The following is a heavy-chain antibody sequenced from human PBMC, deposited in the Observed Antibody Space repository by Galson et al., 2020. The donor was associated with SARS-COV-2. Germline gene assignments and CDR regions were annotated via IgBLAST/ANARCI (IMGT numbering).Heavy chain of an antibody. Sequence: RSWMHWVRQAPGKGLVWVSRINSDGSSTSYADSVKGRFTISRDNAKNTLYLQMNSLRAEDTAVYYCARVGTRSGWKYYFDYWGQGTLVTVSS. V-gene: IGHV3-74*01. CDR3: ARVGTRSGWKYYFDY. J-gene: IGHJ4*02. D-gene: IGHD6-19*01. CDR1: RSW. CDR2: INSDGSST.